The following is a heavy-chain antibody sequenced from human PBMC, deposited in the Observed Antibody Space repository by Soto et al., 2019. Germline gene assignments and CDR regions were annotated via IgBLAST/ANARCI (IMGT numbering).Heavy chain of an antibody. Sequence: ASLKVSCKASGYTFTSYGISWVRQAPGQGLEWMGWISAYNGNTNYAQKLQGRVTMTTDTSTSTAYMELRSLRSDDTAVYYCARECKSNYDFWSGLQNYYYYGMDVWGQGTTVTVSS. CDR1: GYTFTSYG. CDR3: ARECKSNYDFWSGLQNYYYYGMDV. CDR2: ISAYNGNT. J-gene: IGHJ6*02. V-gene: IGHV1-18*01. D-gene: IGHD3-3*01.